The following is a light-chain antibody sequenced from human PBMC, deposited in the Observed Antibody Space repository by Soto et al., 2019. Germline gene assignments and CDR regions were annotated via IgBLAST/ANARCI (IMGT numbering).Light chain of an antibody. V-gene: IGLV2-8*01. CDR3: SSYAGSSNRYV. J-gene: IGLJ1*01. CDR1: SSDIGGYNS. Sequence: QSVLTQPPSASGSPGQSVAISCTGSSSDIGGYNSVSWYQQHPGKAPKLMIYEVNKRPSGVPDRFSGSKSGNTASLTVSGLQAEDEADYYCSSYAGSSNRYVFGTGTKVTVL. CDR2: EVN.